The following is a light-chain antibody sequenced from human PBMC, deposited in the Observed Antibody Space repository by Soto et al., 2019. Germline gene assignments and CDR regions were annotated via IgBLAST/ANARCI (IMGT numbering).Light chain of an antibody. CDR1: QSVLYSSSNKNY. CDR3: QQYYDSLPWT. Sequence: DIVMTQSPDSLAVSLGERATINCKSSQSVLYSSSNKNYLAWYQQKPGQPPKLLIYWASTRESGVPDRFSGSGSGTDFTLTISSLQAEDVAVYYCQQYYDSLPWTFGQGTKVEIK. J-gene: IGKJ1*01. V-gene: IGKV4-1*01. CDR2: WAS.